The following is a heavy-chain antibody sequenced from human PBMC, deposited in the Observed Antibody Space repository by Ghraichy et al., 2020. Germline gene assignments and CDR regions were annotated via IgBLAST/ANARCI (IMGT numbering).Heavy chain of an antibody. CDR2: IYYSGST. CDR3: AGFRWSRRFYSSGWNFDY. J-gene: IGHJ4*02. CDR1: GGSISSSSYY. V-gene: IGHV4-39*01. D-gene: IGHD6-19*01. Sequence: SETLSLTCTVSGGSISSSSYYWGWIRQPPGKGLEWIGSIYYSGSTYYNPSLKSRVTISVDTSKNQFSLKLSSVTAADTAVYYCAGFRWSRRFYSSGWNFDYWGQGTLVTVSS.